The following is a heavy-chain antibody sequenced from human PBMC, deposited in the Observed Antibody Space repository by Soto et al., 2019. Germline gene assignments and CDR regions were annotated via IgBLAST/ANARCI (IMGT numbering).Heavy chain of an antibody. V-gene: IGHV1-18*01. CDR3: ASFRAGDYYYYYGMAV. CDR1: GYTFTSYG. CDR2: ISAYNGNT. Sequence: QVQLVQSGAEVKKPGASVKVSCKASGYTFTSYGFTWVRQAPGQGLEWMRWISAYNGNTNYAQQLQGRVTMTTDTSTSTAYMELRSLRSDDTAVYYCASFRAGDYYYYYGMAVWGQETTVTVSS. J-gene: IGHJ6*02. D-gene: IGHD4-17*01.